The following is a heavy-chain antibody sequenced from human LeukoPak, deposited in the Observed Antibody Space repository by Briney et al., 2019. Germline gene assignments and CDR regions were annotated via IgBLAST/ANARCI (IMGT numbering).Heavy chain of an antibody. J-gene: IGHJ4*02. CDR3: AKDERNWNYNLASQTYD. D-gene: IGHD1-7*01. Sequence: GGSLRLSCAASGFTFSSYTMSWVRQAPGKGLEWVSAISGSGGSTYYADSVKGRFTISRDNSKNTLYLQMSSLRAEDTAVYYCAKDERNWNYNLASQTYDWGQGTLVTVSS. V-gene: IGHV3-23*01. CDR2: ISGSGGST. CDR1: GFTFSSYT.